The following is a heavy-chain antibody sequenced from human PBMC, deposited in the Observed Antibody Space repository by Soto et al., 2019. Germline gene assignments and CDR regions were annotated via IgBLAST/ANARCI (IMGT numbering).Heavy chain of an antibody. CDR1: GYTFTSYD. V-gene: IGHV1-8*01. Sequence: QVQLVQSGAEVKKPGASVKVSCKASGYTFTSYDINWVRQATGQGLEWMGWMNPNSGNTGYAQKFQGRVTMTRNTSTRTAYRELGSLRSEDTAVYYCARGDYDFWSGYSRPYYYYGMDVWGQGTTVTVSS. CDR3: ARGDYDFWSGYSRPYYYYGMDV. CDR2: MNPNSGNT. J-gene: IGHJ6*02. D-gene: IGHD3-3*01.